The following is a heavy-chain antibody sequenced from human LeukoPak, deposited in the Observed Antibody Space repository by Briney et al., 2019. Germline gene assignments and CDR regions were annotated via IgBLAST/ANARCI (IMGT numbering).Heavy chain of an antibody. Sequence: SETLSLTCAVYGGSFSGYYWSWIRQPPGKGLEWIGEINHSGGTNYNPPLKSRVTISIDTSKNQFSLKLSSVTAADTAVYYCARSLYYTVGFTSAPDYWGQGTLVTVSS. D-gene: IGHD3-3*01. CDR2: INHSGGT. CDR1: GGSFSGYY. J-gene: IGHJ4*02. CDR3: ARSLYYTVGFTSAPDY. V-gene: IGHV4-34*01.